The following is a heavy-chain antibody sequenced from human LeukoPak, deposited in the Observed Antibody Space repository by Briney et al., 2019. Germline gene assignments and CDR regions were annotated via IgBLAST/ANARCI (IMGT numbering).Heavy chain of an antibody. J-gene: IGHJ4*02. D-gene: IGHD5-18*01. CDR1: GGTFSSYA. V-gene: IGHV1-69*13. CDR2: IIPIFGTA. Sequence: SVKVSCKASGGTFSSYAISWVRQAPGQGLEWMGGIIPIFGTANYAQKFQGGVTITADESTSTAYMELSSLRSEDTAVYYCARVPELGYSYGFDYWGQGTLVTVSS. CDR3: ARVPELGYSYGFDY.